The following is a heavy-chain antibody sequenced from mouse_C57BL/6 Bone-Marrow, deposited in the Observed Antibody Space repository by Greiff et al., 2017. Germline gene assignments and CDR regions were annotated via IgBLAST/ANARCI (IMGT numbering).Heavy chain of an antibody. CDR1: GFTFTSYW. Sequence: QVHLKQSGAELVKPGASVKLSCTASGFTFTSYWMHWVRQRPGQGLEWIGMIHPNSGSTNYNEQFKSKATLTVDKSSSTVYMQLSTLTSEDSAVYYCALITTVGFDYWGQGTTLTVSS. CDR3: ALITTVGFDY. CDR2: IHPNSGST. V-gene: IGHV1-64*01. D-gene: IGHD1-1*01. J-gene: IGHJ2*01.